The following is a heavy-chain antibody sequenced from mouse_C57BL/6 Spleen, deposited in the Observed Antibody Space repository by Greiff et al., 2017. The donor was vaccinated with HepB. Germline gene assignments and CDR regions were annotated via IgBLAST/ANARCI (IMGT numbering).Heavy chain of an antibody. CDR2: IDPSDSYT. Sequence: QVQLQQPGAELVKPGASVKLSCKASGYTFTSYWMQWVKQRPGQGLEWIGEIDPSDSYTNYNQKFKGKATLTVDTSSSTAYMQLSSLTSEDSAVYYCAREATVGDYWGQGTTLTVAS. V-gene: IGHV1-50*01. CDR3: AREATVGDY. J-gene: IGHJ2*01. CDR1: GYTFTSYW. D-gene: IGHD1-1*01.